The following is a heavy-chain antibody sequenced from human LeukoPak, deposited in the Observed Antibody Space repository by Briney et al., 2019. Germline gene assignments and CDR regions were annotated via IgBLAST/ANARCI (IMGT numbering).Heavy chain of an antibody. CDR2: IRGSGGST. CDR1: GFTFSSYA. D-gene: IGHD3-9*01. J-gene: IGHJ4*02. V-gene: IGHV3-23*01. Sequence: PGGSLRLSCAASGFTFSSYAMSWVRQAPGKGLEWVSAIRGSGGSTYYADSVKGRSTISRDNSKNTLYLQMNSLRAEDTAVYYCAKDYLTFGIFSNWGQGTLVTVSS. CDR3: AKDYLTFGIFSN.